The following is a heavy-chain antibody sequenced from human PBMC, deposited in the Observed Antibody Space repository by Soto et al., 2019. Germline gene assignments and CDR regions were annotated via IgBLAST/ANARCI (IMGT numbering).Heavy chain of an antibody. J-gene: IGHJ6*03. D-gene: IGHD4-4*01. CDR1: GYTFTSYD. CDR2: MNPNSGNT. Sequence: QVQLVQSGAEVEKPGASVKVSCKASGYTFTSYDINWVRLATGQGLEWMGWMNPNSGNTGYAQKFQGRVTMTRNTSISTAYMELSSLRSEDTAVYYCARWATASTYYYYYMDVWGKGTTVTVSS. V-gene: IGHV1-8*01. CDR3: ARWATASTYYYYYMDV.